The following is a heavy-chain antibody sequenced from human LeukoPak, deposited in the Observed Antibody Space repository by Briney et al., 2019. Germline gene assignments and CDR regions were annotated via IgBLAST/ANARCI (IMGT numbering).Heavy chain of an antibody. V-gene: IGHV3-64D*06. D-gene: IGHD2-2*01. CDR3: VKDLYKGDSASWYFFHY. CDR1: GFIISDYA. CDR2: LSANGGTT. Sequence: HPGGSLRLSCSASGFIISDYAMHWVRQAPGKGLEYVSALSANGGTTYYADSVKGRFTISRDTSKNTLYLQMSSLRAEDTAMYHCVKDLYKGDSASWYFFHYGGQGTLVTVSS. J-gene: IGHJ4*02.